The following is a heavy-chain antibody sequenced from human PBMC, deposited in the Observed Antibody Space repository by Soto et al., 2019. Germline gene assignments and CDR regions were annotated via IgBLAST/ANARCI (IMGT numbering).Heavy chain of an antibody. Sequence: SVKVSCKASGGTFSSYAIGWVRQAPGQGLEWMGGIIPIFGTANYAQKFQGRVTITADESTSTAYMELSSLRSEDTAVYYCARDLLGGSPYSSSPRYYYYYYGMDVWGQGTTVTVSS. J-gene: IGHJ6*02. D-gene: IGHD6-19*01. CDR3: ARDLLGGSPYSSSPRYYYYYYGMDV. CDR2: IIPIFGTA. CDR1: GGTFSSYA. V-gene: IGHV1-69*13.